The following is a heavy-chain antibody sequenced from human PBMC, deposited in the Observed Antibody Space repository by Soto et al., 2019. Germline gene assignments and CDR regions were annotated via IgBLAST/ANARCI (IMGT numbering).Heavy chain of an antibody. V-gene: IGHV3-30*18. CDR1: GFTFSSYG. CDR3: AKAGGSYNAPYY. Sequence: QVQLVESGGGVVQPGRSLRLSCAASGFTFSSYGMHWVRQAPGTGLEWVAVISYDGSNKYYADSVKGRFTISRDNSKTTLYLQMNSLRAEDTAVYYCAKAGGSYNAPYYWGQGTLVTVSS. J-gene: IGHJ4*02. D-gene: IGHD1-26*01. CDR2: ISYDGSNK.